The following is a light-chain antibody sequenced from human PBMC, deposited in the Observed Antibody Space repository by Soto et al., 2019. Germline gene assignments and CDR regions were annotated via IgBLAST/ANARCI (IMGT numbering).Light chain of an antibody. CDR3: QQYGSSPPWT. CDR2: GAS. J-gene: IGKJ1*01. Sequence: MVLTQSPGTLSLSPGERATLSCRASESVSSSYLAWYQQKPGQAPRLLIFGASSRATGTPDRFSGSGSGTDFTLTISRLEPEDFAVYYCQQYGSSPPWTFGQGTEVEIK. V-gene: IGKV3-20*01. CDR1: ESVSSSY.